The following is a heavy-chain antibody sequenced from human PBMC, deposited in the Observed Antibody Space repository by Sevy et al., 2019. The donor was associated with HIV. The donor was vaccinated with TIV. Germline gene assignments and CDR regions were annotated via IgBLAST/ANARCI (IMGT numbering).Heavy chain of an antibody. V-gene: IGHV3-13*01. CDR3: DRAGSDSSGYYYYYFDY. D-gene: IGHD3-22*01. CDR1: GFTFSNYD. CDR2: IGTRGDT. Sequence: GGSLRLSCAASGFTFSNYDMHWVRQATGKGLEWVSSIGTRGDTYYPGSVKGRFTSSTENTKNSLNLQMTSLRAGETAVYYFDRAGSDSSGYYYYYFDYWGQGTLVTVSS. J-gene: IGHJ4*02.